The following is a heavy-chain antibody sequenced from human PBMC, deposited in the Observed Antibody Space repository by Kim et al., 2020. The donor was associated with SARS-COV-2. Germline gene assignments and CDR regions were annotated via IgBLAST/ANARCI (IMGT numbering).Heavy chain of an antibody. CDR2: TYYRSKWIN. CDR1: GDSVSSNRAS. CDR3: ARESVSFDY. Sequence: SQTLSLTCAISGDSVSSNRASWHWIRLSPSRGLEWLGRTYYRSKWINDSAVSVESRITINPDTSNNQFSLQLNSVTPDDTAVYYCARESVSFDYWGQGTLVTVSS. V-gene: IGHV6-1*01. J-gene: IGHJ4*02.